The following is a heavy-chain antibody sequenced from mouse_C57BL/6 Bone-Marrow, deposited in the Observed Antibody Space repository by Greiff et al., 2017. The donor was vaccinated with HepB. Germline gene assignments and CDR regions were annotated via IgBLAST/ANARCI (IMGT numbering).Heavy chain of an antibody. D-gene: IGHD1-1*01. CDR2: IHPNSGST. CDR3: AGSSPAWFAY. Sequence: QVHVKQSGAELVKPGASVKLSCKASGYTFTSYWMHWVKQRPGQGLEWIGMIHPNSGSTNYNEKFKSKATLTVDKSSSTAYMQLSSLTSEDSAVYYCAGSSPAWFAYWGQGTLVTVSA. J-gene: IGHJ3*01. CDR1: GYTFTSYW. V-gene: IGHV1-64*01.